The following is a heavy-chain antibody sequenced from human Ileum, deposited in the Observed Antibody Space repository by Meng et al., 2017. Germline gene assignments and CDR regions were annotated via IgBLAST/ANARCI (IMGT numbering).Heavy chain of an antibody. J-gene: IGHJ4*02. D-gene: IGHD4-23*01. CDR1: SGSITSYTY. CDR3: ARHGGYYQGF. V-gene: IGHV4-4*02. Sequence: QVKQQESGPVLLRPSGPPSLTGVVSSGSITSYTYWGWVRLPPGKGLEWIGQISHSGSTFYNPSLKSRVTMSVDKSTSQFSLMLTSVTAADTAVYYCARHGGYYQGFWGQGTLVTVFS. CDR2: ISHSGST.